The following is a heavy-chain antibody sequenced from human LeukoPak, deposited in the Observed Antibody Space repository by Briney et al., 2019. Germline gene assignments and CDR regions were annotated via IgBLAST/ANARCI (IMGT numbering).Heavy chain of an antibody. J-gene: IGHJ5*02. V-gene: IGHV3-7*01. CDR1: GFSFSSYW. Sequence: GGSLRLSCAASGFSFSSYWMSWVRQAPGKGLEWVANIQHDGSEQYYVDSVKGRFTISRDNTKKSLFLQINSLRAEDTAVYYCATPARGGSALPWGQGTLVLVSS. D-gene: IGHD6-19*01. CDR3: ATPARGGSALP. CDR2: IQHDGSEQ.